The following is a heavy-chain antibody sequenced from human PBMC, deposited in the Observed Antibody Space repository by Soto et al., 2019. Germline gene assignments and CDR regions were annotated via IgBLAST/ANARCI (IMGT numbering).Heavy chain of an antibody. J-gene: IGHJ5*02. D-gene: IGHD3-10*01. V-gene: IGHV4-31*03. Sequence: SETLSLTCTVSGGSISSGGYYWSWIRQRPGKGLEWIGYIYYSGSTYYNPSLKSRVTISVDTSKNQFSLKLSSVTAADTAVYYCARYTDGSGSYYNGVGWFDPWGQGTLVTVSS. CDR3: ARYTDGSGSYYNGVGWFDP. CDR2: IYYSGST. CDR1: GGSISSGGYY.